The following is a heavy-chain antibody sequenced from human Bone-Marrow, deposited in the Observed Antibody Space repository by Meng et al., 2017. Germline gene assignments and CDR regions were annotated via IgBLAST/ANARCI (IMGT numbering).Heavy chain of an antibody. Sequence: GESLKISCAASGITFSSYSMNWVRQAPGKGLEWVSSISSSSSYIYYADSLKGRFTISRDNAKNSLYLRMNSLRAEDTAVYYCAKVLQQPDWGQGTLVTVSS. J-gene: IGHJ4*02. V-gene: IGHV3-21*04. D-gene: IGHD6-13*01. CDR3: AKVLQQPD. CDR1: GITFSSYS. CDR2: ISSSSSYI.